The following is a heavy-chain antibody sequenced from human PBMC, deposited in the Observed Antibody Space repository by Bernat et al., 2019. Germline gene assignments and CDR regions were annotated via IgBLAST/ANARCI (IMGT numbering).Heavy chain of an antibody. CDR2: VWYDGSNK. CDR3: ARGFSGSGRAIDY. CDR1: GFTFSSYG. Sequence: QVQLVESGGGVVQPGRSLRLSCAASGFTFSSYGMHWVRQAPGKGLEWVAVVWYDGSNKYYADSVKGRFTISRDNSKNTLYLQMNSLRAEDTAVYYCARGFSGSGRAIDYWGQGTLVTVSS. D-gene: IGHD5-12*01. J-gene: IGHJ4*02. V-gene: IGHV3-33*01.